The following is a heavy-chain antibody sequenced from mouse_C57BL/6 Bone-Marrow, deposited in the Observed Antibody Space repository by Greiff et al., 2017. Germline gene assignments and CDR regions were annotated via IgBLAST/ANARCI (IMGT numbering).Heavy chain of an antibody. V-gene: IGHV1-19*01. CDR3: ARGGYEGDY. CDR2: INPYNGGT. D-gene: IGHD3-1*01. J-gene: IGHJ2*01. CDR1: GYTFTDYY. Sequence: EVQLQQPGPVLVKPGASVKMSCKASGYTFTDYYMNWVKQSHGKSLEWIGVINPYNGGTSYNQKFKGKATLTVDKSSSTAYMELNSLTSEDSAVYYCARGGYEGDYWGQGTTLTVSS.